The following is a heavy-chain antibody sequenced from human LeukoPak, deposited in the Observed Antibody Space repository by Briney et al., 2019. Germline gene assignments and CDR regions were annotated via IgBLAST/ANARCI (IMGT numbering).Heavy chain of an antibody. CDR3: ARAYDFNWFDP. Sequence: PSETLSLTCAVYGGSFSGYYWSWIRQPPGKGLEWIGYTYYSGSTYYNPSLKSRVTISVDTSKNQFSLKLSSVTAADTAVYYCARAYDFNWFDPWGQGTLVTVSS. J-gene: IGHJ5*02. CDR2: TYYSGST. D-gene: IGHD3-3*01. CDR1: GGSFSGYY. V-gene: IGHV4-34*01.